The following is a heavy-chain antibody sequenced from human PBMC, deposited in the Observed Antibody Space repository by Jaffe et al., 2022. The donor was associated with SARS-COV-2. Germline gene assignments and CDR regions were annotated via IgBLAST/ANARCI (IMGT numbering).Heavy chain of an antibody. J-gene: IGHJ4*02. D-gene: IGHD6-19*01. CDR2: IYPGDSDT. CDR3: ARPGGPYSSGWYMGYYFDY. Sequence: EVQLVQSGAEVKKPGESLKISCKGSGYSFTSYWIGWVRQMPGKGLEWMGIIYPGDSDTRYSPSFQGQVTISADKSISTAYLQWSSLKASDTAMYYCARPGGPYSSGWYMGYYFDYWGQGTLVTVSS. CDR1: GYSFTSYW. V-gene: IGHV5-51*01.